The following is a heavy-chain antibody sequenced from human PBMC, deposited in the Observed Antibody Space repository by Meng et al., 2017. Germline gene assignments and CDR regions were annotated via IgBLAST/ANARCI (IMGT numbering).Heavy chain of an antibody. V-gene: IGHV3-21*01. Sequence: GQLVDAGGGLVQAGGSLRLSCAVSGLNFSSYRMNRVRQDPGKGLEWVSSISSSSSYIYYADSVKGRFTISRDNAKNSLYLQMNSLRAEDTAVYYCARDRWGHWYSDLWGRGTLVTVSS. CDR1: GLNFSSYR. CDR3: ARDRWGHWYSDL. D-gene: IGHD2-21*02. CDR2: ISSSSSYI. J-gene: IGHJ2*01.